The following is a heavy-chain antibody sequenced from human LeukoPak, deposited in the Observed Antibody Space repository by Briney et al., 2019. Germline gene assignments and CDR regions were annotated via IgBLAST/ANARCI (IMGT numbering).Heavy chain of an antibody. CDR1: GYTFTSYG. CDR2: INPNSGGT. V-gene: IGHV1-2*06. J-gene: IGHJ4*02. D-gene: IGHD5-12*01. Sequence: ASVKVSCKASGYTFTSYGISWVRQAPGQGLEWMGRINPNSGGTNYAQKFQGRVTMTRDTSISTAYMELSRLKSDDTAVYYCARNAGYSGYDFDYWGQGTLVTVSS. CDR3: ARNAGYSGYDFDY.